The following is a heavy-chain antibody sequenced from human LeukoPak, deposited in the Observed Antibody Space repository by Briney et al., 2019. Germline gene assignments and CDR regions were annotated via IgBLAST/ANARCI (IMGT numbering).Heavy chain of an antibody. D-gene: IGHD3-10*01. CDR2: ISWNSGSI. V-gene: IGHV3-9*03. CDR1: GFTFDDYA. CDR3: AKDYGEGNAFDI. J-gene: IGHJ3*02. Sequence: PGGSLRLSCAASGFTFDDYAMHWVRQAPGKGLEWVSGISWNSGSIGYADSVKGRFTISRDNAKNSLYLQMNSLRAEDMALYYCAKDYGEGNAFDIWGQGTMVTVSS.